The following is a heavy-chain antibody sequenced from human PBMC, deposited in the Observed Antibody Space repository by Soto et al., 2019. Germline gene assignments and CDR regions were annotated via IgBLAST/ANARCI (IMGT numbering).Heavy chain of an antibody. V-gene: IGHV6-1*01. D-gene: IGHD6-13*01. CDR3: ARASGPIEYSSSWYWFDT. CDR2: TYYRSKWYN. CDR1: GDSVSSNSAA. J-gene: IGHJ5*02. Sequence: KQSQTLSLTCAISGDSVSSNSAAWNWIRQSPSRGLEWLGRTYYRSKWYNDYAVSVKRRITINPDTSKNQFYLQLNSVTPEDTAVYYCARASGPIEYSSSWYWFDTWGQGTMVTVSS.